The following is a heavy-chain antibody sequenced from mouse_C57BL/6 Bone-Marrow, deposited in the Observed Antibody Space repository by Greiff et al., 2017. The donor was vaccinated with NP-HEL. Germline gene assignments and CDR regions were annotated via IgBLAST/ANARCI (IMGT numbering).Heavy chain of an antibody. V-gene: IGHV5-16*01. CDR1: GFTFSDYY. CDR2: INYDGSST. CDR3: ARDRRLRAWGFDV. D-gene: IGHD2-4*01. Sequence: EVMLVESEGGLVQPGSSMKLSCTASGFTFSDYYMAWVRQVPEKGLEWVANINYDGSSTYYLDSLKSRFIISRDNAKNILYLQMSSLKSEDTATYYCARDRRLRAWGFDVWGTGTTVTVSS. J-gene: IGHJ1*03.